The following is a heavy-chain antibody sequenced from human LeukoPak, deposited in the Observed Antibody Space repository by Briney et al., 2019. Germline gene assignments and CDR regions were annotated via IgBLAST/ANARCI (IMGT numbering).Heavy chain of an antibody. CDR2: IYPRGST. J-gene: IGHJ4*02. CDR3: ARLAWGRLDY. D-gene: IGHD7-27*01. CDR1: GGSISSGSYS. V-gene: IGHV4-30-2*01. Sequence: SETLSLTCAVSGGSISSGSYSWSWIRQPPGKGLEWIGYIYPRGSTYYNPSLKSRVILSLDKSANQFSLNLSSVTAADTAVYYCARLAWGRLDYWGQGTLVTVSS.